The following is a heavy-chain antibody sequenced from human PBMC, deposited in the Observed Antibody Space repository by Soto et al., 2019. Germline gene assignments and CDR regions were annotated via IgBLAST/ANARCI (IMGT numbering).Heavy chain of an antibody. V-gene: IGHV4-31*03. CDR3: ARGRTYYDS. J-gene: IGHJ4*02. CDR2: IFYSGIH. CDR1: RCSINSGGYF. D-gene: IGHD3-10*01. Sequence: PSETLSLTCPVSRCSINSGGYFWSWIRHHPGKGLEWIGSIFYSGIHYYNPSLKSRCSMSVDTSKRQLPLRLRFATAADTAVYYCARGRTYYDSWAQGTLVTVSS.